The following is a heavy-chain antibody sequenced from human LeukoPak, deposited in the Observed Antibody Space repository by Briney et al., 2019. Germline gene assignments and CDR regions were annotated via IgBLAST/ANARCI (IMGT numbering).Heavy chain of an antibody. CDR1: GGSISSYY. V-gene: IGHV4-59*01. D-gene: IGHD3-22*01. J-gene: IGHJ2*01. Sequence: PSETLSLTCTVSGGSISSYYWSWIRQPPGKGLEWIGYIYYSGSTNYDPSLKSRVTISVATSKNQFSLKLSSVTAADTAVYYCARGGYYYDSNGYPGWSEDWYFDLWGRGTLVTVSS. CDR2: IYYSGST. CDR3: ARGGYYYDSNGYPGWSEDWYFDL.